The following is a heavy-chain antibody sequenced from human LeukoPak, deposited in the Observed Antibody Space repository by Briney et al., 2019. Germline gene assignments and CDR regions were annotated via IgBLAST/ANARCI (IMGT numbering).Heavy chain of an antibody. CDR2: TRNKANSYTT. CDR3: ARAAIRRSYYYGMDV. J-gene: IGHJ6*02. D-gene: IGHD2-2*02. V-gene: IGHV3-72*01. CDR1: GFTFSDHY. Sequence: GGSLRLSCAASGFTFSDHYMDWVRPAPGKGLEWVGRTRNKANSYTTEYAASVKGRFTISRDDSKKSLYLQMNSLKTEDTAVYYCARAAIRRSYYYGMDVWGQGTTVTVSS.